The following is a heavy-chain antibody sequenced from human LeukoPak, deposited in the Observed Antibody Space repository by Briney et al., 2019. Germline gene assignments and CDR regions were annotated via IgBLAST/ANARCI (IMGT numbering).Heavy chain of an antibody. J-gene: IGHJ4*02. V-gene: IGHV1-18*01. Sequence: ASVKVSCKASGYTFTSYGISWVRQAPGQGLERMGWISAYNDNTNYAQKLQGRVTMTTDTSTSTAYMELRSLRSDDTAVYYCARGRRYDSSGYRPEIDYWGQGTLVTVSS. CDR3: ARGRRYDSSGYRPEIDY. D-gene: IGHD3-22*01. CDR2: ISAYNDNT. CDR1: GYTFTSYG.